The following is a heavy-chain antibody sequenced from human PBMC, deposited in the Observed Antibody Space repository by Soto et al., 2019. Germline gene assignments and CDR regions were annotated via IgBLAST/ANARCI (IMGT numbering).Heavy chain of an antibody. CDR1: AYTFTRYG. V-gene: IGHV1-18*01. Sequence: ASVKVSCKASAYTFTRYGVNWVRQAPGQGLEWMGWINSSNGNAEYAQNLQGRVTMTIDTSTSTAYMELRSLRSDDTAVYYCARGGPTSADHYYGMDVWGQGTTVTVSS. J-gene: IGHJ6*02. CDR2: INSSNGNA. CDR3: ARGGPTSADHYYGMDV. D-gene: IGHD3-10*01.